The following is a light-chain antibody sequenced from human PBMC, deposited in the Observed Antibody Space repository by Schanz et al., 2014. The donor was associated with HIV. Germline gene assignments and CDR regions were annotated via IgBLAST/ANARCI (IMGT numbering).Light chain of an antibody. CDR1: SSDVGGSDS. CDR3: CSFGGTSP. Sequence: QSVLTQPASVSGSPGQSITISCTGTSSDVGGSDSVSWFQQNPGKAPRLLIYDVTNRPSGVSHRFSAYKSGNTASLTISGLQADDEADYYCCSFGGTSPFGGGTKLTVL. CDR2: DVT. V-gene: IGLV2-14*03. J-gene: IGLJ3*02.